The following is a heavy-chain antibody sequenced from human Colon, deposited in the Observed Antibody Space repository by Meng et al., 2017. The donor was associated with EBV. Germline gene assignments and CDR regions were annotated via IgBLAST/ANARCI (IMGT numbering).Heavy chain of an antibody. CDR1: GFTVSSNY. J-gene: IGHJ4*02. Sequence: EVRLVESGGGLIQPGGSLRLSCAASGFTVSSNYMTWVRQAPGKGLEWVSVIYSGGGTYLADSVKGRFTISRDNSKNTLYLQMNSLRAEDTAVYYCARYGDYAPKDWGQGTLVTVSS. CDR3: ARYGDYAPKD. V-gene: IGHV3-53*01. CDR2: IYSGGGT. D-gene: IGHD4-17*01.